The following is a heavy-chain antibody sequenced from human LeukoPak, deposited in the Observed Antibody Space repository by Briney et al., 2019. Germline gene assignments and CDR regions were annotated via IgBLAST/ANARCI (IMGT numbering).Heavy chain of an antibody. D-gene: IGHD3/OR15-3a*01. CDR2: ISSSSDII. Sequence: PGGSLRLSCEASGFSFSSYKMNWVRQAPGKGLEWISYISSSSDIIYYADSVKGRFTISRDNARNSLHLQMSSLRDDDTAVYYCARGPFISGHYFDYWGQGTLAAVSS. CDR1: GFSFSSYK. V-gene: IGHV3-48*02. J-gene: IGHJ4*02. CDR3: ARGPFISGHYFDY.